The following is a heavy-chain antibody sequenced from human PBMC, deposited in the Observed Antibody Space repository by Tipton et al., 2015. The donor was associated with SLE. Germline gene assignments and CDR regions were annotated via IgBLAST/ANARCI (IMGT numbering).Heavy chain of an antibody. D-gene: IGHD1-7*01. J-gene: IGHJ4*02. CDR3: TRVPRYNWNYIAD. V-gene: IGHV4-34*01. CDR1: GGSFSGFS. Sequence: TLSLTCAVYGGSFSGFSWSWIRQPPGKGLEWIGEINRSGGTNHNPSLKSRVTISVDTSKNQFSLKLTSVTAADTAVYHCTRVPRYNWNYIADWGQGTLVSVSS. CDR2: INRSGGT.